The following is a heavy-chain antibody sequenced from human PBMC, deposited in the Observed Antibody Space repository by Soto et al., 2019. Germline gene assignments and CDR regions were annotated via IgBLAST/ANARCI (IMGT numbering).Heavy chain of an antibody. CDR1: GFTFSSYA. CDR3: AKDLASSYLYIFDY. D-gene: IGHD5-12*01. Sequence: EVQLLESGGGLVQPGGSLRLSCAASGFTFSSYAMSWVRQAPGKGLEWVSAISGSGGSTYYADSVKGRFTISRDNSKNTLYLQMNGLRAEDTAVDYCAKDLASSYLYIFDYWGQGTLVTVSS. J-gene: IGHJ4*02. CDR2: ISGSGGST. V-gene: IGHV3-23*01.